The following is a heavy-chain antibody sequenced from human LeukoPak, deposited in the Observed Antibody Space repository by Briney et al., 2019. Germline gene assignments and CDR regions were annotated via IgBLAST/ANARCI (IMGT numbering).Heavy chain of an antibody. CDR1: GYTFSSYD. CDR2: MNPNSGNT. CDR3: ARSWELGVVLPPTDY. Sequence: ASVKVSCKASGYTFSSYDINWVRPATGQGLEWMGWMNPNSGNTGYAQNFQGRVTMTRNTSISTAYMEVSSLRSEDTAVYYCARSWELGVVLPPTDYWGQGTLVTVSS. V-gene: IGHV1-8*01. J-gene: IGHJ4*02. D-gene: IGHD1-26*01.